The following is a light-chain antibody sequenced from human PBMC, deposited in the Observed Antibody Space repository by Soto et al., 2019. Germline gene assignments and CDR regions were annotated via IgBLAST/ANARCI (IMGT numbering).Light chain of an antibody. CDR2: LNSDGTH. CDR1: SGHSSYT. Sequence: QSVLTQSPSASASLGASVKLTCTLSSGHSSYTVAWHQQQPEKGPRYLMKLNSDGTHSKGDGIPDRFSCSSSGAERYLTISSLQSDDEADYYCQTWGTGIVVFGGGTKLTVL. CDR3: QTWGTGIVV. J-gene: IGLJ2*01. V-gene: IGLV4-69*01.